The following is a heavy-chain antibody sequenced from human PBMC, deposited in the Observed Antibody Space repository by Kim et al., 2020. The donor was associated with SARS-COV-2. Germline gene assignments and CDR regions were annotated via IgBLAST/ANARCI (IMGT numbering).Heavy chain of an antibody. V-gene: IGHV7-4-1*02. D-gene: IGHD3-22*01. CDR3: ARDTPRDYYDSSGPDY. Sequence: ASVKVSCKASGYTFTSYAMNWVRQAPGQGLEWMGWINTNTGNPTYAQGFTGRFVFSLDTSVSTAYLQISSLKAEDTAVYYCARDTPRDYYDSSGPDYWGQGTLVTVSS. CDR1: GYTFTSYA. J-gene: IGHJ4*02. CDR2: INTNTGNP.